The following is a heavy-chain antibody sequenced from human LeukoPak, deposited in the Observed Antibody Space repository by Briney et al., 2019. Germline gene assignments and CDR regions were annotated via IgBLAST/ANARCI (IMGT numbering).Heavy chain of an antibody. D-gene: IGHD6-6*01. V-gene: IGHV4-59*01. J-gene: IGHJ4*02. CDR2: IYSSGST. CDR1: GASISGFY. CDR3: ARGDHSSSSGCCFDF. Sequence: PSETLSLTCTVSGASISGFYWSWIRQPPGKGLEWIGYIYSSGSTNYNPSLKSRVTIPVDTSNNQFSLNLTSVTAADTAVYYCARGDHSSSSGCCFDFWGQGTLVTVSS.